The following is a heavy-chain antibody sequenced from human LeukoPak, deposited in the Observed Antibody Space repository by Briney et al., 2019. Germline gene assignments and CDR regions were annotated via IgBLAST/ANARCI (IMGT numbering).Heavy chain of an antibody. D-gene: IGHD3-10*01. V-gene: IGHV3-21*05. CDR1: GFIFSNHG. CDR2: ISSTSADI. CDR3: ARRGPYFDY. J-gene: IGHJ4*02. Sequence: GESLRLSCTASGFIFSNHGMNWVRQAPGKGLEWISYISSTSADIYYVDSVKGRFTISRDNAKNSLYLQMNSLRAEDTAIYYCARRGPYFDYWGQGILVTVSS.